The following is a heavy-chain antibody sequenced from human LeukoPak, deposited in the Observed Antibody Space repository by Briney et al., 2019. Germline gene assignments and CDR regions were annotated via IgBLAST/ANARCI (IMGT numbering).Heavy chain of an antibody. CDR3: VRAREGATPRYYFDY. J-gene: IGHJ4*02. CDR2: LSYVGSNK. Sequence: GGSLTLSCAASGFTFSSYAMHWVRQAPGKGREWVAFLSYVGSNKYYGDSGKGRFTIYRDNSKNTLYLQMNSLRAEDTAVYYCVRAREGATPRYYFDYWGQGTLVTVSS. CDR1: GFTFSSYA. V-gene: IGHV3-30-3*01. D-gene: IGHD1-26*01.